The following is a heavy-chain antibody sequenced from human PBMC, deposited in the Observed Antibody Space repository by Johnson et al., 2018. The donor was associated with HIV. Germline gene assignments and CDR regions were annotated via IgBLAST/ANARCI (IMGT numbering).Heavy chain of an antibody. CDR1: GFTFSSHH. Sequence: VQLVESGGGLVQPGESLRLSCGASGFTFSSHHMHWVRQAPGKGLEHVSAISGNGGSTYYANSVKGRFTISRDNFKNTLYLQMGSLTAEYMAVYYCARRRYSTSWQEAFDIWGRGTMVTVSS. J-gene: IGHJ3*02. CDR3: ARRRYSTSWQEAFDI. D-gene: IGHD6-13*01. CDR2: ISGNGGST. V-gene: IGHV3-64*01.